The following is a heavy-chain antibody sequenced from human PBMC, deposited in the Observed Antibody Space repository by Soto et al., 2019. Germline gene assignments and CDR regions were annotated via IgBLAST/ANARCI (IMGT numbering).Heavy chain of an antibody. D-gene: IGHD1-7*01. Sequence: TLSLTCTVSGGSISSGGYYWSWIRQHPGKGLYWIGYIYYSGSTYYKPSLKSRVTISVDTSKNQFSLKLSSVTAADTAVYYCARDNSAEKTGNTIWGQGTLVTVSS. CDR3: ARDNSAEKTGNTI. J-gene: IGHJ4*02. V-gene: IGHV4-31*03. CDR1: GGSISSGGYY. CDR2: IYYSGST.